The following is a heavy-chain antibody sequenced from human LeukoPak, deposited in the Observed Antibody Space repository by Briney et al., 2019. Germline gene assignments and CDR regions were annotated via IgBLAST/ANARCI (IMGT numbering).Heavy chain of an antibody. CDR1: GYTFTSYG. D-gene: IGHD1-7*01. J-gene: IGHJ6*03. Sequence: APVKVSCKASGYTFTSYGISWVRQAPGQGLEWMGWISAYNGNTNYAQKLQGRVTMTTDTSTSTAHMELRSLRSDDTAVYYCARDRVWNYDYYYYYMDVWGKGTTVTVSS. CDR2: ISAYNGNT. V-gene: IGHV1-18*01. CDR3: ARDRVWNYDYYYYYMDV.